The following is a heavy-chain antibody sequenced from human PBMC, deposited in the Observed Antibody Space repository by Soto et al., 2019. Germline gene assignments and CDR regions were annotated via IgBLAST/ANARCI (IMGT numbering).Heavy chain of an antibody. CDR1: GGSISSSSYY. Sequence: SETLSLTCTVSGGSISSSSYYWGWIRQPPGKGLEWIGSIYYSGSTYYNPSLKSRVTISVDTSKNQFSLKLSSVTAADTAVYYCARRALLFYYYYYLMDVWGQGTTVTVSS. CDR2: IYYSGST. V-gene: IGHV4-39*01. J-gene: IGHJ6*02. D-gene: IGHD1-26*01. CDR3: ARRALLFYYYYYLMDV.